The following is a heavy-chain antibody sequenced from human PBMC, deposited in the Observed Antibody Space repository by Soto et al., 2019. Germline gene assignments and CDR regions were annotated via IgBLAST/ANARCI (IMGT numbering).Heavy chain of an antibody. V-gene: IGHV4-39*02. CDR3: ARLVVVAPVANV. CDR1: GGSINYNSYH. J-gene: IGHJ4*02. CDR2: IFYTGTT. D-gene: IGHD2-2*01. Sequence: QLQLQESGPGLVKPSETLSLTCSVSGGSINYNSYHWGWIRQPPGQGLEWIGSIFYTGTTFYNPSLESRVTMSVDTSKNSFSLHLTSVTAADTAVHFCARLVVVAPVANVWGQGTLVTVSS.